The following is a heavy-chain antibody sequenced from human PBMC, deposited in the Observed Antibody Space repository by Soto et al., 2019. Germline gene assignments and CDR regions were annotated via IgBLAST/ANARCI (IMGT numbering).Heavy chain of an antibody. J-gene: IGHJ6*02. CDR1: GGSISGDYYH. V-gene: IGHV4-30-4*08. D-gene: IGHD2-21*02. Sequence: QVQLQQSGPGLVKPSQTLSLTCTVSGGSISGDYYHWTWIRQSPGKGLEWIGYVFHSGSVLYNPSHMSRLNNSVDTYKNQFSLRLSSVTAADTAVYFCAREDDGGDRDYYGLDVWGQGTTVTVSS. CDR3: AREDDGGDRDYYGLDV. CDR2: VFHSGSV.